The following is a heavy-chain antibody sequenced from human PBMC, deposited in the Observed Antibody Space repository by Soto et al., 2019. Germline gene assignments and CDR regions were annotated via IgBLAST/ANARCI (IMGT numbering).Heavy chain of an antibody. V-gene: IGHV3-30*03. D-gene: IGHD3-22*01. J-gene: IGHJ4*02. CDR3: LSTMIGVMN. CDR1: GFSFNTYG. Sequence: PGGSLRLSCAASGFSFNTYGMHWVRQAPGKGLEWVAVISYDGRNIHYADSVKGRFTISRDNPENTLYLEMNSLKTEDTGLYYCLSTMIGVMNWGQGTLVTVSS. CDR2: ISYDGRNI.